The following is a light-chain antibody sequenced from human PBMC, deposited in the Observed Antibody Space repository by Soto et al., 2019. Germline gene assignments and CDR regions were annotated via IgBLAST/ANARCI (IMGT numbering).Light chain of an antibody. CDR3: QSYDSSLSVSYV. Sequence: QSVLTQPPSVSGAPGQRVTISCTGSSSNIGAGYDVHWYQQRPGTAPKLLIYGNTNRPSGVPDRFSGSKSGTSASLAITGLQAEDEAYYSCQSYDSSLSVSYVFGTGTKVTVL. CDR2: GNT. J-gene: IGLJ1*01. V-gene: IGLV1-40*01. CDR1: SSNIGAGYD.